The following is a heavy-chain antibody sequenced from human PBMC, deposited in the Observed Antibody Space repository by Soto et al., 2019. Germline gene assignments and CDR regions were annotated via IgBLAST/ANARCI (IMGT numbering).Heavy chain of an antibody. D-gene: IGHD4-17*01. CDR1: GGSIISGDYY. CDR2: IYYSGDT. Sequence: SETLSLTCTVSGGSIISGDYYWSWIRQTPGKGLEWIGYIYYSGDTNYNPSLKSRVIISVDTSKNQFSLKLSSVTAADTAVYYCAREGALRYGGNSDYYYTMDVWGQGTKVTVSS. J-gene: IGHJ6*02. V-gene: IGHV4-30-4*01. CDR3: AREGALRYGGNSDYYYTMDV.